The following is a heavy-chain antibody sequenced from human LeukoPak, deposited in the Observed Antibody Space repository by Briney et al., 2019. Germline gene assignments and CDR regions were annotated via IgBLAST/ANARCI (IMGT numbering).Heavy chain of an antibody. D-gene: IGHD6-13*01. CDR1: GGSISSYY. V-gene: IGHV4-4*07. J-gene: IGHJ6*02. Sequence: KSSETLSLTCTVSGGSISSYYWSWIRQPAGKGLEWIGRIYTSGSTNYNPSLKSRVTMSVDTSKNQFSLKLSSVTAADTAVYYCARLGSSSWLRKTPYYYYYYGMDVWGQGTTVTVSS. CDR3: ARLGSSSWLRKTPYYYYYYGMDV. CDR2: IYTSGST.